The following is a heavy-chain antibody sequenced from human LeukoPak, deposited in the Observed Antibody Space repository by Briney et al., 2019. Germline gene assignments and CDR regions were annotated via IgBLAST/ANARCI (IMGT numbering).Heavy chain of an antibody. Sequence: PSETLSLTCAVSGASVSGSNYYWGWIRQPPGKGLQWIGSIYYSGSTYSNPSLKSRVTISLDTSKNQFSLKLSSVTAADTAVYYCARDLGLRNDAFDIWGQGTMVTVSS. V-gene: IGHV4-39*07. J-gene: IGHJ3*02. CDR2: IYYSGST. D-gene: IGHD5-18*01. CDR1: GASVSGSNYY. CDR3: ARDLGLRNDAFDI.